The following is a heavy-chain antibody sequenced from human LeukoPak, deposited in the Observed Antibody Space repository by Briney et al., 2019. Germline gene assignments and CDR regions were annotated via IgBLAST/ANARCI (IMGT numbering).Heavy chain of an antibody. J-gene: IGHJ4*02. CDR2: ITIGGDST. CDR1: GFTFSSQA. V-gene: IGHV3-23*01. D-gene: IGHD3-10*01. Sequence: GGSLRLSCAASGFTFSSQAMSWVRQAPGKGLEYVSGITIGGDSTFYADSVKGRFTISRDNSRNTLYLQLNGLSAEDTAVYHCVKGGGSGGQGRLDYWGQGSLVTVSS. CDR3: VKGGGSGGQGRLDY.